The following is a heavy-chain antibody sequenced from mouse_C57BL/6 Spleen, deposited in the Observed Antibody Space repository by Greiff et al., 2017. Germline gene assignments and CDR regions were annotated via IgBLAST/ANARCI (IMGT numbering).Heavy chain of an antibody. CDR3: ARGGYYGNFRGYFDV. V-gene: IGHV5-9*01. CDR1: GFTFSSYT. J-gene: IGHJ1*03. Sequence: EVKLVESGGGLVKPGGSLKLSCAASGFTFSSYTMSWVRQTPEKRLEWVATISGGGGNTYYPDSVKGRFTISRDNAKNTLYLQMSSLRSEDAALYYCARGGYYGNFRGYFDVWGTGTTVTVSS. CDR2: ISGGGGNT. D-gene: IGHD2-1*01.